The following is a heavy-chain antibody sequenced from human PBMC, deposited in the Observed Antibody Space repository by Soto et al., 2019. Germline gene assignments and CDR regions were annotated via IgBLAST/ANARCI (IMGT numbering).Heavy chain of an antibody. D-gene: IGHD3-10*01. V-gene: IGHV4-59*08. CDR2: IYYSGSA. CDR1: RYSIYSYY. CDR3: ARRYGGAFDI. Sequence: SATLSITCTAHRYSIYSYYWSWIRQPPGNGLEWIGYIYYSGSANYNPSLKSRVTISVDTSKNQFSLKLSSVTAADTAVYYCARRYGGAFDIWGQGTMVT. J-gene: IGHJ3*02.